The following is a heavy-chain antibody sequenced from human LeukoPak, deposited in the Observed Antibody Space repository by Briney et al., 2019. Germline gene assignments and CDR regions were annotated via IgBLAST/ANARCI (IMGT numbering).Heavy chain of an antibody. CDR3: ASYLTSIPSGMDV. V-gene: IGHV3-74*01. CDR2: ISTDGSST. Sequence: GGSLRLSCAASGFTFSRYWIHWLRQAPGKGLVWVSRISTDGSSTSYADSVKGRFTISRDNGKNTLYLQMNSLRAEDTAVYYCASYLTSIPSGMDVWGQGTTVTVSS. J-gene: IGHJ6*02. D-gene: IGHD2/OR15-2a*01. CDR1: GFTFSRYW.